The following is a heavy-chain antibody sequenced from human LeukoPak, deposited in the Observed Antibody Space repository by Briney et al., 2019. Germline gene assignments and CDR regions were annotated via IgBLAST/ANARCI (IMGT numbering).Heavy chain of an antibody. CDR1: GFTFSSYS. CDR2: ISSSSSTI. D-gene: IGHD2-15*01. J-gene: IGHJ4*02. CDR3: ARDGIDCSGGSCYSMGLDY. Sequence: GGSLRLSCAASGFTFSSYSMNWVRQAPGKGLEWVSYISSSSSTIYYADSVKGRFTISRDNAKNSLYLQMNSLRAEDTAVYYCARDGIDCSGGSCYSMGLDYWGQGTLVTVSS. V-gene: IGHV3-48*01.